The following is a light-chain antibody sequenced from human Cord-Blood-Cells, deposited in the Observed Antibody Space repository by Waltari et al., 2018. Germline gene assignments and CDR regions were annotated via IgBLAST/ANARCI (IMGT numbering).Light chain of an antibody. CDR1: QSISSY. CDR2: GAA. V-gene: IGKV3-15*01. Sequence: IVMTQYPATLSASPGERATLSCRASQSISSYFAWYQQKPGQAPRLLNDGAAPRATVTPARFSGSWSGTVFTLTISSLHSEDFAFYYFQHYNYWTFGQGTKVEIK. CDR3: QHYNYWT. J-gene: IGKJ1*01.